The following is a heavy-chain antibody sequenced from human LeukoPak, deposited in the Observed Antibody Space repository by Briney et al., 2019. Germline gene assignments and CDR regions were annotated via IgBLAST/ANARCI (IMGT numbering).Heavy chain of an antibody. D-gene: IGHD2/OR15-2a*01. CDR3: AILANMDFDY. J-gene: IGHJ4*02. CDR1: GFTFSSYA. V-gene: IGHV3-30*04. Sequence: TGGSLRLSCAASGFTFSSYAMHWVRQAPGKGLEWVAVISYDGSNKYYADSVKGRFTISRDNSKNTLYLQMNSLRAEDTAVYYCAILANMDFDYWGQGTLVTVSS. CDR2: ISYDGSNK.